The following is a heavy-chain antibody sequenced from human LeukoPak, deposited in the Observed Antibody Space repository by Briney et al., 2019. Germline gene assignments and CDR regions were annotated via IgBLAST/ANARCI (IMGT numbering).Heavy chain of an antibody. CDR2: ISPYNGDT. V-gene: IGHV1-18*01. D-gene: IGHD3-10*01. CDR1: GYSFTSSG. CDR3: ETRGGLVSYYDY. Sequence: ASVKVSCKASGYSFTSSGLSWVRQAPGQGHEWVGWISPYNGDTNYAQKLQGRVTMTTDTSTSTAYMELRSLRSDDTAVYYCETRGGLVSYYDYWGQGTLVTVSS. J-gene: IGHJ4*02.